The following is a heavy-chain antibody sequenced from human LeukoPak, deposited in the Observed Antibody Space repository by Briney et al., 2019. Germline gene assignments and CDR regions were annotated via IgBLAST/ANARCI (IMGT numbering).Heavy chain of an antibody. CDR2: IYHSGST. CDR1: GGSISSSSYY. CDR3: ARKVVFSRGENNWFDP. D-gene: IGHD3-22*01. V-gene: IGHV4-39*07. Sequence: PSETLSLTCTVSGGSISSSSYYWGWIRQPPGKGLEWIGSIYHSGSTYYNPSLKSRVTISVDTSKNQFSLKLSSVTAADTAVYYCARKVVFSRGENNWFDPWGQGTLVTVSS. J-gene: IGHJ5*02.